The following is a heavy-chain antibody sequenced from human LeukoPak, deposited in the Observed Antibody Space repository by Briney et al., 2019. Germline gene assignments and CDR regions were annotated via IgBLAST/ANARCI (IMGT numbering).Heavy chain of an antibody. V-gene: IGHV1-2*02. Sequence: ASVTVSCKASGYTLTDYYMHWVRQAPGQGLEWMGWISPNSGGTNYAQNFQGRVTMTRDTSVSTAYMELSSLRSDDTAVYYCARSNLATRRGDNWFDPWGQGTLVTVSS. CDR1: GYTLTDYY. D-gene: IGHD6-6*01. CDR3: ARSNLATRRGDNWFDP. J-gene: IGHJ5*02. CDR2: ISPNSGGT.